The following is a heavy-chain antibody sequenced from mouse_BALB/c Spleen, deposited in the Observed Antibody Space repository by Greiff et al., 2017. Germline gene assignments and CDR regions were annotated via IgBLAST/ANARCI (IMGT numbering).Heavy chain of an antibody. V-gene: IGHV1S81*02. CDR1: GYTFTSYW. J-gene: IGHJ2*01. CDR3: LIYYDYDGYFDY. Sequence: QVQLKQPGAELVKPGASVKLSCKASGYTFTSYWMHWVKQRPGQGLEWIGEINPSNGRTNYNEKFKSKATLTADKSSSTAYMQLNSLTSEDSAVYFSLIYYDYDGYFDYWGQGTTLTVSS. CDR2: INPSNGRT. D-gene: IGHD2-4*01.